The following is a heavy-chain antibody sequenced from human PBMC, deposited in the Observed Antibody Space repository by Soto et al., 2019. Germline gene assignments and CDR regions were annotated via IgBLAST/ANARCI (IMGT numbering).Heavy chain of an antibody. Sequence: SDTLSLTCTVSGRPTTNYYYSWVPQPPGKGLEWIGYIFHTGTTSYNPSLKSRVTLSVDTSQSQFSLKLNSVTAADTAVYYCTTEAYDNSGSLAFDIWGPGTLVS. D-gene: IGHD3-22*01. CDR2: IFHTGTT. CDR3: TTEAYDNSGSLAFDI. CDR1: GRPTTNYY. V-gene: IGHV4-59*08. J-gene: IGHJ3*02.